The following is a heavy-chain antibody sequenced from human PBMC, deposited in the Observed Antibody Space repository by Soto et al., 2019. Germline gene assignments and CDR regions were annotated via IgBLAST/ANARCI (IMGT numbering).Heavy chain of an antibody. V-gene: IGHV4-34*01. CDR3: ARGVILWFGELSRRGGYHYYMDV. Sequence: QVQLQQWGAGLLKPSETLSLTFAVYGGSFIGYQWSWIRQTPGKGLEWIGEINDSGNINYNPSLTSRVTIFLVTPKKQTSLKLSSVTAADSAVYYCARGVILWFGELSRRGGYHYYMDVWCKGTTVTVSS. CDR2: INDSGNI. J-gene: IGHJ6*03. D-gene: IGHD3-10*01. CDR1: GGSFIGYQ.